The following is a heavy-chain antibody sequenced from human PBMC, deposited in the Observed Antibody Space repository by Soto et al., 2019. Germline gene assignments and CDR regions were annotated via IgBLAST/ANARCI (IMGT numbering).Heavy chain of an antibody. CDR1: GFIVSNNY. CDR3: AKDVIVGATRGFDY. V-gene: IGHV3-53*01. D-gene: IGHD1-26*01. Sequence: GGSLRLSCAASGFIVSNNYMAWVRQAPGKGLEWVSIIYSGGSTYYADSVKGRFTISRDNSKNTLYLQMNSLRAEDTAVYYCAKDVIVGATRGFDYWGQGTLVTVSS. J-gene: IGHJ4*02. CDR2: IYSGGST.